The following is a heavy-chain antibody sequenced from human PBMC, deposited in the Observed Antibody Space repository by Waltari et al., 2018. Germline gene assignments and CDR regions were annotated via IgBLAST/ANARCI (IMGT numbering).Heavy chain of an antibody. J-gene: IGHJ6*03. Sequence: QVQLVQSGAEVKKPGASVKVSCQASGYTFTSYDINWVRQATGQGLEWMGWMNPNSGNTGYAQKFQGRVTITRNTSISTAYMELSSLRSEDTAVYYCARGPVAATPRGYYYMDVWGKGTTVTVSS. D-gene: IGHD2-15*01. CDR3: ARGPVAATPRGYYYMDV. CDR2: MNPNSGNT. V-gene: IGHV1-8*03. CDR1: GYTFTSYD.